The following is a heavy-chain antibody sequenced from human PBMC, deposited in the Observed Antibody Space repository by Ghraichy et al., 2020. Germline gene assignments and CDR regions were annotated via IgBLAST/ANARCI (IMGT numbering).Heavy chain of an antibody. D-gene: IGHD5-24*01. CDR3: ARDPQRHVYNYDAFDI. V-gene: IGHV4-59*01. CDR1: GGSISSYS. Sequence: ETLSLTCTVSGGSISSYSWSWIRQPPGKGLEWIGYIYYSGSTNYNPSLKSRVTVSVDTSKNQFSLKLSSVTAADTAVYYCARDPQRHVYNYDAFDIWGQGTMVTVSS. CDR2: IYYSGST. J-gene: IGHJ3*02.